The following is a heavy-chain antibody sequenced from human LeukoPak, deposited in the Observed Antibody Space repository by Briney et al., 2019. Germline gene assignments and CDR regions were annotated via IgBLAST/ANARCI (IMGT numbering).Heavy chain of an antibody. J-gene: IGHJ4*02. CDR1: GFTFSSYE. D-gene: IGHD6-13*01. V-gene: IGHV3-48*01. CDR3: AREGIAAADY. Sequence: PGGSLRLSCAASGFTFSSYEMNWVRQAPGKGLEWVSYISSSSSTIYYADSVKGRFTISRDNAKNSLYLQMNSLRAEDTAVYYCAREGIAAADYWGQGTLVTVSS. CDR2: ISSSSSTI.